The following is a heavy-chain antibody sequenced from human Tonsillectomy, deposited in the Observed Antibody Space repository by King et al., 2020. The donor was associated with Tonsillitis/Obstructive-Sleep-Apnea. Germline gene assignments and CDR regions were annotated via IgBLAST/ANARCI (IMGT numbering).Heavy chain of an antibody. Sequence: VQLVESGGGLVQPGGSLRLSCAASGFTFSSYAMSWVRQAPGKGLEWVSAISGSGGSTYYADSVKGRFTISRDNSKNTLYLQMNSLRAEDTAVYYCAKGCSSTSCQDYYYYYGMDVWGQGTTVTVSS. CDR2: ISGSGGST. V-gene: IGHV3-23*04. CDR1: GFTFSSYA. D-gene: IGHD2-2*01. J-gene: IGHJ6*02. CDR3: AKGCSSTSCQDYYYYYGMDV.